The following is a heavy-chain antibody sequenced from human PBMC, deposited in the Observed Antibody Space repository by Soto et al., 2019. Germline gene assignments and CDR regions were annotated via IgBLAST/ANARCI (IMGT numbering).Heavy chain of an antibody. CDR2: ISGSGGST. J-gene: IGHJ4*02. CDR1: GFTFSSYA. Sequence: EVQLLESGGGLVQPGGSLRLSCAASGFTFSSYAMSWVRQAPGKGLEWVSAISGSGGSTYYADSVKGRFTISRDNSKNTLYLQMNSLRAEDTAVYYCAKARYCSSTSCYARAVTLYYFDYWDQGTLVTVSS. CDR3: AKARYCSSTSCYARAVTLYYFDY. D-gene: IGHD2-2*01. V-gene: IGHV3-23*01.